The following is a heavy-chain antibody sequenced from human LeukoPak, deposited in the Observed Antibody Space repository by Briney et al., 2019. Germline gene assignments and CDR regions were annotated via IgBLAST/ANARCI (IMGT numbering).Heavy chain of an antibody. CDR3: ARARAPVTRMSTFDI. V-gene: IGHV3-30*04. J-gene: IGHJ3*02. CDR1: VFTFSTFA. Sequence: GRSLSPSCALSVFTFSTFAIPCVRQSPSPWLGWVAVISLDVTDAFHTNSVTGRFTISRHNSKNTLYLQMNSVRADDTGVYYCARARAPVTRMSTFDIWGQGAMVTVSS. D-gene: IGHD4-17*01. CDR2: ISLDVTDA.